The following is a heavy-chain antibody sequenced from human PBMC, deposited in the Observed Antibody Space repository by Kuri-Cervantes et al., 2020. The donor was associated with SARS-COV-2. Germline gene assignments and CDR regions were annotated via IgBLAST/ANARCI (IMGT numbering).Heavy chain of an antibody. Sequence: SETLSLTCTFYGESFSGYYWIWIRQPPGEGLEWIGSIYYSGSTYYNPSLKSRVTISVDTSKNQFSLKLSSVTAADTAVYYCARARVDYYDSSGLDYWGQGTLVTVSS. CDR2: IYYSGST. CDR3: ARARVDYYDSSGLDY. CDR1: GESFSGYY. V-gene: IGHV4-59*01. J-gene: IGHJ4*02. D-gene: IGHD3-22*01.